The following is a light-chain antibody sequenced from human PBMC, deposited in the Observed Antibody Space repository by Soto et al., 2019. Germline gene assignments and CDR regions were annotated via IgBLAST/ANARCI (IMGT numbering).Light chain of an antibody. V-gene: IGKV1-6*01. Sequence: ASQMTQSPSSLSASAGDRVTITCRASQDIGNKLGWFQQKPGKAPELLIYSAYKLQSGVPSRFSGSGSGTDFTLTISSLQPEDFATYYCLQDYNYAWTFGQGTKVEIK. CDR2: SAY. CDR1: QDIGNK. J-gene: IGKJ1*01. CDR3: LQDYNYAWT.